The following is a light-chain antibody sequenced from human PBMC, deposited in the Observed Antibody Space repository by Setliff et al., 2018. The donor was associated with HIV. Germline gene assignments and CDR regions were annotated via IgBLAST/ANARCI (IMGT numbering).Light chain of an antibody. J-gene: IGLJ1*01. CDR2: EVS. CDR1: SSDIGGYKF. V-gene: IGLV2-14*01. Sequence: QSALTQPPSASGPPGQSVTISCTGSSSDIGGYKFVSWYQQHPGKAPKLIIYEVSNRPSGVSNRFSGSKSGNTASLTISGLQAEDEADYYCSSYAVTNTLPFGTGTKVTVL. CDR3: SSYAVTNTLP.